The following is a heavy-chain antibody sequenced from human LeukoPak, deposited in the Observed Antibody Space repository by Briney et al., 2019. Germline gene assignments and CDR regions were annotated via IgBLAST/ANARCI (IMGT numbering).Heavy chain of an antibody. Sequence: GGSLRLSCAASGFTFTSYEMNWVRQAPGKGLEWVSYISSSGSSIYYADSVKDRFTISRDKAKNSLYLQMNSLRAEDTAVYYCARGTSGSYLDYWGQGTLVTVSS. CDR2: ISSSGSSI. J-gene: IGHJ4*02. CDR1: GFTFTSYE. CDR3: ARGTSGSYLDY. D-gene: IGHD1-26*01. V-gene: IGHV3-48*03.